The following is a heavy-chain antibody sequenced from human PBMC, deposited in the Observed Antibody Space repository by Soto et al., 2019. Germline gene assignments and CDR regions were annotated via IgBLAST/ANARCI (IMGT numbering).Heavy chain of an antibody. J-gene: IGHJ6*03. CDR2: INPNSGGT. CDR1: GYTFTVYY. Sequence: ASVKVSCKASGYTFTVYYMHWVLQAPGQGLEWMGWINPNSGGTNYAQKFQGWVTMTRDTSISTAYMELSRLRSDDTAVYYCARSITRCGVFPVGWYYMAGWGKGTKVPVAS. D-gene: IGHD3-3*01. V-gene: IGHV1-2*04. CDR3: ARSITRCGVFPVGWYYMAG.